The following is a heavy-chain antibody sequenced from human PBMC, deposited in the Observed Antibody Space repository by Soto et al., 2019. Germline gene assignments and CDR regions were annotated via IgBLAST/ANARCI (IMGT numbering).Heavy chain of an antibody. CDR1: GYTFTGYY. CDR3: ARARYGDPRYYYYYGLDV. V-gene: IGHV1-2*04. Sequence: ASVKVSCKASGYTFTGYYMRWVRQAPGQGLEWMGWINPNSGGTNYAQKFQGWVTMTRDTSISTAYMELSRLRSDDTAVYYCARARYGDPRYYYYYGLDVWGQGTTVTGSS. J-gene: IGHJ6*02. CDR2: INPNSGGT. D-gene: IGHD4-17*01.